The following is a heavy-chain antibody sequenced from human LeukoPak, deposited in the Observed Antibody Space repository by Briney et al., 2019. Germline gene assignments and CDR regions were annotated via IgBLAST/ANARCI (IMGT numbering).Heavy chain of an antibody. J-gene: IGHJ6*02. CDR2: INHSGST. CDR3: ARDSSGWYGDYYGMDV. Sequence: SETLSLTCAVYGGSFSRYYWSWIRQPPGKGLEWIGEINHSGSTNYNPSLKSRVTISVDTSKNQFSLKLSSVTAADTAVYYCARDSSGWYGDYYGMDVWGQGTTVTVSS. V-gene: IGHV4-34*01. D-gene: IGHD6-19*01. CDR1: GGSFSRYY.